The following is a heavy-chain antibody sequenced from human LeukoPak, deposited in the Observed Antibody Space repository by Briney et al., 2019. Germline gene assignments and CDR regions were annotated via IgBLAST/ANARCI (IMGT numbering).Heavy chain of an antibody. D-gene: IGHD3-22*01. CDR1: GGSTSSYY. V-gene: IGHV4-59*03. Sequence: SETLSLTCAVSGGSTSSYYWSWIRQPPGRGLEWIGCLYHSGKTIYNPSLKSRVTISVDTSKNQFSLMLNSVTAADTATYYCARHQKDSYDSIFHAFEIWGQRTMATVSS. CDR2: LYHSGKT. J-gene: IGHJ3*02. CDR3: ARHQKDSYDSIFHAFEI.